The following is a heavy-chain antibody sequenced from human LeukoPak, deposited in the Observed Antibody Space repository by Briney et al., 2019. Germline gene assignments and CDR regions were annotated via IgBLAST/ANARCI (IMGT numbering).Heavy chain of an antibody. V-gene: IGHV4-59*08. J-gene: IGHJ4*02. Sequence: SETLSLTCTVSRGSIGSYYWSWIRQPPGKGLEWIGYIYYSGSTNYNPPLKSRVNISIDTSKNQFSLKLSSVTAADTALYYCARHGDLLRTTVVNRHFDYWGQGTLVTVSS. D-gene: IGHD4-23*01. CDR3: ARHGDLLRTTVVNRHFDY. CDR1: RGSIGSYY. CDR2: IYYSGST.